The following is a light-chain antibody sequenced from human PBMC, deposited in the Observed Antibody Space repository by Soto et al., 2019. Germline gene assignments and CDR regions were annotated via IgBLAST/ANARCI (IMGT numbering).Light chain of an antibody. CDR3: QQYSSSRT. J-gene: IGKJ1*01. Sequence: EILLTQSPGTLSLSPGERATLSCRASQSVSSSYLAWYQQKPGQAPRLLIYGASSRATGIPDRFSGSGSETDFTLTITRLEPEDFAVYYCQQYSSSRTFGQGTKVDIK. V-gene: IGKV3-20*01. CDR2: GAS. CDR1: QSVSSSY.